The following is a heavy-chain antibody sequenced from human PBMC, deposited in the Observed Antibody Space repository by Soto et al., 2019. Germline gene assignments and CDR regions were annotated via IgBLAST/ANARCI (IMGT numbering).Heavy chain of an antibody. J-gene: IGHJ4*02. CDR1: GFTFRDYY. CDR2: ISPDGGNV. V-gene: IGHV3-11*01. D-gene: IGHD3-22*01. Sequence: PGGSLRLSCAASGFTFRDYYMTWLRQAPGKGLEWVSYISPDGGNVYYADSVKSRFTISRDNAKNSLYLQMNNLGADDTAVYYCARPSYYNSIGYPFDSWGQGTLVTVSS. CDR3: ARPSYYNSIGYPFDS.